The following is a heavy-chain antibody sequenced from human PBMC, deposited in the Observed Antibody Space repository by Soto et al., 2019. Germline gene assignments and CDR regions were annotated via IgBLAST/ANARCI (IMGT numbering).Heavy chain of an antibody. CDR2: INHSGST. Sequence: QVQLQQWGAGLLKPSETLSLTCAVYGGSFSGYYWSWIRQPPGKGLEWIGEINHSGSTNYNPSLKSRVTISVDTSKDQFSLKSSSVTAADTAVYYCASYYGSGSPNWFDPWGKGTLVTVSS. J-gene: IGHJ5*02. D-gene: IGHD3-10*01. CDR3: ASYYGSGSPNWFDP. V-gene: IGHV4-34*01. CDR1: GGSFSGYY.